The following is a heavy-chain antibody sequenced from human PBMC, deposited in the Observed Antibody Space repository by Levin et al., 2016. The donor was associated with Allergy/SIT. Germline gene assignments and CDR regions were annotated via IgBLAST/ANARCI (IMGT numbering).Heavy chain of an antibody. CDR2: INPNSGAT. J-gene: IGHJ4*02. D-gene: IGHD3-10*01. V-gene: IGHV1-2*02. CDR3: ATSDGSTTSLFES. CDR1: GYTFTDYF. Sequence: ASVKVSCKTSGYTFTDYFVHWVRQAPGQGLEWMGWINPNSGATDYAQKFQGRVTMTTDTSIITAYMDLRRLTFDDTAIYYCATSDGSTTSLFESWGQGSRVTVSS.